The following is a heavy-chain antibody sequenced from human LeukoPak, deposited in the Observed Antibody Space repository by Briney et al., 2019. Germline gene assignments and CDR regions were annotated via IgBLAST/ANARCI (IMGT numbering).Heavy chain of an antibody. CDR2: IGIDSGNT. V-gene: IGHV3-48*01. CDR1: GFTFSSYA. Sequence: GGSLRLSCAASGFTFSSYALHWVRQAPGKGLEWISYIGIDSGNTNYADSVKGRFTISGDKAKNSLYLQMNSLRVEDTAVYYCTRDYKYAFDNWGQGTLVTVSS. J-gene: IGHJ4*02. D-gene: IGHD5-24*01. CDR3: TRDYKYAFDN.